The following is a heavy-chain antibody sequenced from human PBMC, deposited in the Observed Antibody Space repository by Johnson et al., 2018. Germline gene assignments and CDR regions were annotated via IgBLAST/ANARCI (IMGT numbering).Heavy chain of an antibody. D-gene: IGHD3-3*01. V-gene: IGHV3-30-3*01. CDR2: ISYDGSNK. CDR3: ASEMGIIRANYYYYGMDV. CDR1: GFTFSSYA. J-gene: IGHJ6*02. Sequence: QVQLVESGGGVVQPGRSLRLSCAASGFTFSSYAMHWVRQAPGKGLEWVAVISYDGSNKYYADSVKGRFTISSDNSKNTLYLQMNSLRAEDTAVYYCASEMGIIRANYYYYGMDVWGQGTTVTVSS.